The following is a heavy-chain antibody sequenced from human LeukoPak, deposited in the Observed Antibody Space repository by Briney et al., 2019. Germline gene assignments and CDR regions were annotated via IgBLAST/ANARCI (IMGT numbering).Heavy chain of an antibody. CDR2: IYYSGNT. D-gene: IGHD1-26*01. V-gene: IGHV4-59*01. J-gene: IGHJ4*02. CDR1: GGSISGFY. Sequence: SETLSLTCTVSGGSISGFYWSWIRQPPGKGMEWIGYIYYSGNTNYNPSLKSRVTISVDTSKNQFSLKLSSVTAADTAVYYCARGYSGSYGRFDYWGQGTLATVSS. CDR3: ARGYSGSYGRFDY.